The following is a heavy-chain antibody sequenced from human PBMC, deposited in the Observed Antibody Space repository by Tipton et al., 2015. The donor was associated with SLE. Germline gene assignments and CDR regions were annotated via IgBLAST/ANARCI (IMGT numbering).Heavy chain of an antibody. D-gene: IGHD2-2*02. CDR2: VYEGGNT. CDR3: ARALWADKDFGGAPPIIRLRAFDL. J-gene: IGHJ3*01. V-gene: IGHV4-59*01. CDR1: GASIRHYY. Sequence: GLVKPSETLSLSCSVSGASIRHYYWSWIRQTPKKGLEWIGYVYEGGNTKYNPSLKSRATMSADTSKNQFSLRLSSVTAADTAVYFCARALWADKDFGGAPPIIRLRAFDLWGQGTKVTVSS.